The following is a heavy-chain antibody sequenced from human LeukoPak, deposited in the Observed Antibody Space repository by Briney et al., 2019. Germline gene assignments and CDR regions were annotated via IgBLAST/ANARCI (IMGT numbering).Heavy chain of an antibody. D-gene: IGHD3-22*01. CDR1: GFTFSDYG. Sequence: PGGSLRLSCAASGFTFSDYGMSWVRQAPGKGLEWVSGISGTGGSTYYADSVKGRFTISRDNSKDTLYLQMNSLRAEDTAVYYCAKDLRDYSDSSGYYGAQNWFDPWGQGTLVTVSS. V-gene: IGHV3-23*01. J-gene: IGHJ5*02. CDR3: AKDLRDYSDSSGYYGAQNWFDP. CDR2: ISGTGGST.